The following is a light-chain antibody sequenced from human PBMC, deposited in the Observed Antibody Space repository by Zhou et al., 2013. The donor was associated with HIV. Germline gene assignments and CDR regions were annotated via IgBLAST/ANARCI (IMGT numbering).Light chain of an antibody. V-gene: IGKV3-20*01. CDR1: QSVSRNS. CDR2: DAA. CDR3: HQYGDSLT. J-gene: IGKJ3*01. Sequence: EIVLTQSPGTLSVSPGERVTLSCRASQSVSRNSLAWYQQKPGQAPRLLISDAATRATGIPDRFSGSGSGTDFTLTITSLEPDDFAVYVCHQYGDSLTFGPGTKVEIK.